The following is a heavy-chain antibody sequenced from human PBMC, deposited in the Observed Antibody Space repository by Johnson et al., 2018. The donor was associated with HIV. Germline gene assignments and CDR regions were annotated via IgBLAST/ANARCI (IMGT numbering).Heavy chain of an antibody. J-gene: IGHJ3*02. V-gene: IGHV3-11*04. CDR2: ISSSGSTI. CDR1: GFTVSSNY. CDR3: AREGPYSSRWGAFDI. D-gene: IGHD6-13*01. Sequence: VQLVESGGGVVQPGRSLRLSCAASGFTVSSNYMSWVRQAPGKGLEWVSYISSSGSTIYYADSVKGRFTISRDNAKNSLYLQMNSLRAEDTAVYYCAREGPYSSRWGAFDIWGQGTMVTVSS.